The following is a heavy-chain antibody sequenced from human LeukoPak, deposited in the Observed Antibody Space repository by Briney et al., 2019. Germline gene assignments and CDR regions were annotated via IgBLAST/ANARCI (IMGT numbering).Heavy chain of an antibody. J-gene: IGHJ4*02. Sequence: GGSLRLSCAASGFTSSSYGMHWVRQAPGKGLEWVAVISYDGSNKYYADSVKGRFTISRDNSKNTLYLQMNSLRAEDTAVYYCAKVVAARPDFDYWGQGTLVTVSS. CDR2: ISYDGSNK. CDR3: AKVVAARPDFDY. CDR1: GFTSSSYG. D-gene: IGHD6-6*01. V-gene: IGHV3-30*18.